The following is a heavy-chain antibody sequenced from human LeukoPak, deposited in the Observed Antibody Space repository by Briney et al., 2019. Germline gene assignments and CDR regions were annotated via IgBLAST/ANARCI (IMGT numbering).Heavy chain of an antibody. J-gene: IGHJ6*02. CDR3: AKGDSSSWLYYYYCYGMDV. CDR1: GFTFSSYG. D-gene: IGHD6-13*01. CDR2: ISYDGSNK. Sequence: PGGSLRLSCAASGFTFSSYGMHWVRQAPGKGLEWVAVISYDGSNKYYADSVKGRFTISRDNSKNTLYLQMNSLRAEDTAVYYCAKGDSSSWLYYYYCYGMDVWGQGTTVTVSS. V-gene: IGHV3-30*18.